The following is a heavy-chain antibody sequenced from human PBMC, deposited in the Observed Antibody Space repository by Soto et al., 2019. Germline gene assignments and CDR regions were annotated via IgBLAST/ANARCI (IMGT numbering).Heavy chain of an antibody. V-gene: IGHV4-4*02. CDR1: GGSISSSNW. CDR3: ARVWTTVTNWFDP. D-gene: IGHD4-17*01. CDR2: IYHSGNT. J-gene: IGHJ5*02. Sequence: QVQLQESGPGLVKPSGTLSLTCAVSGGSISSSNWWSWVRQPPGKGLEWIGEIYHSGNTNYNPSLKRRVSIAVDKSKNQFSLKLSSVTAADMAVYYCARVWTTVTNWFDPWGQGTLVTVSS.